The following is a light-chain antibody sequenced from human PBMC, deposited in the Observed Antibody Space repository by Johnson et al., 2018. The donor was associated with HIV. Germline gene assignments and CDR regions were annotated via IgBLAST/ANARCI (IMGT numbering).Light chain of an antibody. Sequence: HSVLTQPPSVSAAPGQKVTISCSGSSSNIGNNYVSWYQQLPGTAPKLLIYENNKRPSGIPDQFSGSKSGTSATLDITGLQSGDEADYYCGTWDSSLSAYVFGNGTKVTVL. CDR1: SSNIGNNY. CDR3: GTWDSSLSAYV. CDR2: ENN. V-gene: IGLV1-51*02. J-gene: IGLJ1*01.